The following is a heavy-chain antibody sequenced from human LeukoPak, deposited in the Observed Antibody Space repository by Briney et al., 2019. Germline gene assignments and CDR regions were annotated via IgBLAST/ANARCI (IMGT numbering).Heavy chain of an antibody. CDR3: ARFSGMGNFDY. Sequence: SETLSLTCTVSGGSISSGSYYWSWIRQPAGKGLEWIGRIYTSGSTNYNPSLKSRVTISVDTSKNQFFLKLSSVTAADTAVYYCARFSGMGNFDYWGQGTLVTVSS. CDR1: GGSISSGSYY. J-gene: IGHJ4*02. CDR2: IYTSGST. D-gene: IGHD1-14*01. V-gene: IGHV4-61*02.